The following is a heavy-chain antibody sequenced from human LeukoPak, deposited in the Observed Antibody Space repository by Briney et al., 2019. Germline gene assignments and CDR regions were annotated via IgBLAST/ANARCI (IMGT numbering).Heavy chain of an antibody. Sequence: PGGSLRLSCVASGFTFSNYGMTWVRQSPAKGLEWVSGISGSGDRANYADSLKGRFTISRDNSKRTVCLQMDSLRADDTAVYYCAKGHGDWKGNYFDYWGQGTLVTVSS. J-gene: IGHJ4*02. D-gene: IGHD4-17*01. CDR1: GFTFSNYG. CDR2: ISGSGDRA. CDR3: AKGHGDWKGNYFDY. V-gene: IGHV3-23*01.